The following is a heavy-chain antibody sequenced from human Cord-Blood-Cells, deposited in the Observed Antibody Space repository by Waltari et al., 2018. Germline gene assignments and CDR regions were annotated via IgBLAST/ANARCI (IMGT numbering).Heavy chain of an antibody. CDR2: IYHSGST. CDR3: PWSMGDRNAFDI. Sequence: QVQLQESGPGLVKPSETLSLTCTVSGYSISRGYYWGWIRQPPGKGLEWIGSIYHSGSTYYNPSRKSRVTISVDTSKNQFSLKLSSVTAADTAVYYCPWSMGDRNAFDIWGQGTMVTVSS. J-gene: IGHJ3*02. CDR1: GYSISRGYY. D-gene: IGHD3-16*01. V-gene: IGHV4-38-2*02.